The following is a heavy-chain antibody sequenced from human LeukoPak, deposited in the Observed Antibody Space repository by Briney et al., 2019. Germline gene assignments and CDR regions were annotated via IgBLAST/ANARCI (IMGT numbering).Heavy chain of an antibody. CDR3: ASSAHYDSSGYYSPFDY. J-gene: IGHJ4*02. Sequence: SETLSLTCAVSGGSISSYYWSWIRQPAGKGLEWIGRIYTSGSTNYNPSLKSRVTMSVDTSKNQFSLKLSSVTAADTAVYYCASSAHYDSSGYYSPFDYWGQGTLVTVSS. CDR1: GGSISSYY. V-gene: IGHV4-4*07. D-gene: IGHD3-22*01. CDR2: IYTSGST.